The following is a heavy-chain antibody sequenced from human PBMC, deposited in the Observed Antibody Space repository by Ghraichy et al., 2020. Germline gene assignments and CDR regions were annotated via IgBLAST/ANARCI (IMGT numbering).Heavy chain of an antibody. Sequence: SQTLSLTCTVSGGSISSSSYYWGWIRQPPGKGLEWIGSIYYSGSTYYNPSLKSRVTISVDTSKNQFSLKLSSVTAADTAVYYCARLRGRYGGNSPGAFDIWGQGTMVTVSS. J-gene: IGHJ3*02. V-gene: IGHV4-39*01. CDR2: IYYSGST. CDR1: GGSISSSSYY. CDR3: ARLRGRYGGNSPGAFDI. D-gene: IGHD4-23*01.